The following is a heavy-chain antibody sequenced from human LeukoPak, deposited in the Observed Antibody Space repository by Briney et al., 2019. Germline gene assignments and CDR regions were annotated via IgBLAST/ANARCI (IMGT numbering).Heavy chain of an antibody. CDR3: ARATWDPNYYYYMDV. V-gene: IGHV3-21*01. CDR1: GFTFSSYT. Sequence: GGSLRLSCAASGFTFSSYTMKWVRQAPGQGLELVSSISSSSSYIYYADSVKGRFTISRDNAKNSLFLQMNSLRAEDTAVYFCARATWDPNYYYYMDVWGKGTTVTIS. CDR2: ISSSSSYI. D-gene: IGHD1-26*01. J-gene: IGHJ6*03.